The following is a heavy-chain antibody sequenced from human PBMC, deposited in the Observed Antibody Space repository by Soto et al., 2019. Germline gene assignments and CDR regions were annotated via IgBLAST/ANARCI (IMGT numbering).Heavy chain of an antibody. CDR2: ISAYNGNT. CDR3: ARDTIGITGTTILWFDP. CDR1: GYTFTSYG. V-gene: IGHV1-18*01. Sequence: QVQLVQSGAEVKKPGASVKVSCKASGYTFTSYGISWVRQAPGQGLEWMGWISAYNGNTNYAQKLQGRVTMTPDTSTSTAYMELRSLRSDDTAVYYCARDTIGITGTTILWFDPWGQGTLVTVSS. J-gene: IGHJ5*02. D-gene: IGHD1-7*01.